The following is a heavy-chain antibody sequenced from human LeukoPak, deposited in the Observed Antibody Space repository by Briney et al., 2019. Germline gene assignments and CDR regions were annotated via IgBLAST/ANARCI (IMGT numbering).Heavy chain of an antibody. CDR2: RGSGGST. Sequence: GGSLRLSCVASGFTFSSYAMSWVRQAPGKGLEWVSARGSGGSTYYADSVKGRFTISRDNSKNTLYLQMNSLRAEDTAVYYCAKERGIQLWSYYFDYWGQGTLVTVSS. CDR3: AKERGIQLWSYYFDY. V-gene: IGHV3-23*01. J-gene: IGHJ4*02. D-gene: IGHD5-18*01. CDR1: GFTFSSYA.